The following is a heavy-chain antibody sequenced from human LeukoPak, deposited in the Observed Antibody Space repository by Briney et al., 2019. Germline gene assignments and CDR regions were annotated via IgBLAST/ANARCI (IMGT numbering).Heavy chain of an antibody. J-gene: IGHJ4*02. D-gene: IGHD5-18*01. CDR2: INHSGST. CDR3: ARGTRGYSYGSGQEIYYDSSVLLKRFDY. CDR1: GGSFSGYY. V-gene: IGHV4-34*01. Sequence: SETLSLTCAVYGGSFSGYYWSWIRQPPGKGLEWIGEINHSGSTNYNPSLKSRVTISVDTSKNQFSLKLSSVTAADTAVYYCARGTRGYSYGSGQEIYYDSSVLLKRFDYWGQGTLVTVSS.